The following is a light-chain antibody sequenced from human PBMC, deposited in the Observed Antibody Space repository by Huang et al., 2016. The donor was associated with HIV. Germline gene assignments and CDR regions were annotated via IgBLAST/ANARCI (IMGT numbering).Light chain of an antibody. CDR1: QSVSSN. CDR3: QQFDKWPPA. V-gene: IGKV3-15*01. CDR2: GAA. Sequence: EIVVTQSPATLSVSPGERATLSCRASQSVSSNLAWYHQKPGQPPRRLIYGAATRADGIPARFSGSGSGTEFPLTISSLQSEDFAVYYCQQFDKWPPAFGQGTKVEVK. J-gene: IGKJ1*01.